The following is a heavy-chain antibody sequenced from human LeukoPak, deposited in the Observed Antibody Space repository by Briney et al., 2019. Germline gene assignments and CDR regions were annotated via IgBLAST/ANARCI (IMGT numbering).Heavy chain of an antibody. J-gene: IGHJ4*02. CDR2: ISGSGGST. CDR1: GFTFSSYG. Sequence: PGGSLRLSCAASGFTFSSYGMSWVRQAPGKGLEWVSAISGSGGSTYYADSVKGRFTISRDNSKNTLYLQMNSLRAEDTAVYYCAKDQYYYGSGSYLFCFDYWGQGTLVTVSS. D-gene: IGHD3-10*01. CDR3: AKDQYYYGSGSYLFCFDY. V-gene: IGHV3-23*01.